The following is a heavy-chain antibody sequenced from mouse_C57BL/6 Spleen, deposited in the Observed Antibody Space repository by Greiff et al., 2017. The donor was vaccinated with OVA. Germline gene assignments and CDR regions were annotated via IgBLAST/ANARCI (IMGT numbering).Heavy chain of an antibody. CDR2: IHPNSGST. CDR3: ANAFDYYGSSLFAY. V-gene: IGHV1-64*01. Sequence: QVQLQQPGAELVKPGASVKLSCKASGYTFTSYWMHWVKQRPGQGLEWIGMIHPNSGSTNYTEKFKSKATLTVDKSSSTAYMQLSSLTSEDSAVYYCANAFDYYGSSLFAYWGQGTLVTVSA. CDR1: GYTFTSYW. J-gene: IGHJ3*01. D-gene: IGHD1-1*01.